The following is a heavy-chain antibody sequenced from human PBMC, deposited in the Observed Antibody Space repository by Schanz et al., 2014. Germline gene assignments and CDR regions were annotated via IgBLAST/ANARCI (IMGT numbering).Heavy chain of an antibody. D-gene: IGHD6-19*01. CDR3: ASSRSSSGNYDY. J-gene: IGHJ4*02. CDR2: ISSSGSST. V-gene: IGHV3-23*01. CDR1: GFTFSSCA. Sequence: VQLLESGGGLVQPGGSLRLSCAASGFTFSSCAMSWVRQAPGKGLEWVSAISSSGSSTFYADSVKGRFTISRDNSKSTLYLQMNSLSAEDTAIYHCASSRSSSGNYDYWGQGNLVTVSS.